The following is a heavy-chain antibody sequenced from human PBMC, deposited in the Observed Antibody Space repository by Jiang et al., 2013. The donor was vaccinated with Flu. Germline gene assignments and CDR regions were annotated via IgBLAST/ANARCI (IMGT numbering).Heavy chain of an antibody. J-gene: IGHJ6*04. Sequence: VSGGSISSSNWWSWVRQPPGKGLEWIGEIYHSGSTNYNPSLKSRVTISVDKSKNQFSLKLSSVTAADTAVYYCASRGKYSSSWYPALDYYYYGMDVWGKGTTVTVSS. CDR2: IYHSGST. CDR1: GGSISSSNW. D-gene: IGHD6-13*01. CDR3: ASRGKYSSSWYPALDYYYYGMDV. V-gene: IGHV4-4*02.